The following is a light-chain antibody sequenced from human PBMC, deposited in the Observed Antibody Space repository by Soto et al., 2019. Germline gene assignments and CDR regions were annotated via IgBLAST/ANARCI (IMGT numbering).Light chain of an antibody. CDR1: SSDVGSYNL. J-gene: IGLJ1*01. V-gene: IGLV2-23*01. CDR2: EGS. CDR3: CSYAGSSTLV. Sequence: QSVPTQPASVSGSPGQSITISCTGTSSDVGSYNLVSWYQQHPGKAPKLMIYEGSTRPSGVSNRFSGSKSGNTASLTISGLQAEDEADYYCCSYAGSSTLVFGTGTKVTVL.